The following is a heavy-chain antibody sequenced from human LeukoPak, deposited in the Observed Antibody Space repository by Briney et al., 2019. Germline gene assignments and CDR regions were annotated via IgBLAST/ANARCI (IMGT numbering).Heavy chain of an antibody. D-gene: IGHD3-10*01. V-gene: IGHV3-30*03. J-gene: IGHJ4*02. CDR1: GFTFSSYG. Sequence: GRSLRLSCAASGFTFSSYGMHWVRRAPGKGLEWVAVISYDGSNKYYADSVKGRFTISRDNAQNALYLQMDSLRAEDTAVYYCARISSILHYYGSGTFYSDWGQGTLVTVSS. CDR3: ARISSILHYYGSGTFYSD. CDR2: ISYDGSNK.